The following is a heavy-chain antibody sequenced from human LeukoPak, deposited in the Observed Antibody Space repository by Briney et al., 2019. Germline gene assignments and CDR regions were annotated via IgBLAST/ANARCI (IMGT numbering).Heavy chain of an antibody. Sequence: ASVKVSCKASGYTFTSYAMHWVRQAPGQRLEWMGWINAGNGNTKYSQKFQGRVTITRDTSASTAYMELSSLRSEDTAEYYCARDLMGDSSWSPNIFDYWGQGTLVTVSS. CDR3: ARDLMGDSSWSPNIFDY. CDR1: GYTFTSYA. J-gene: IGHJ4*02. V-gene: IGHV1-3*01. CDR2: INAGNGNT. D-gene: IGHD6-13*01.